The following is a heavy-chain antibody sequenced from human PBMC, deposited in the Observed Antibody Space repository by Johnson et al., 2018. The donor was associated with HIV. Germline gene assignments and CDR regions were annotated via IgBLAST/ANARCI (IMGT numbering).Heavy chain of an antibody. D-gene: IGHD3-22*01. J-gene: IGHJ3*01. CDR2: ISWNSGSI. CDR1: GFTFDDYA. Sequence: QLVESGGGLVQPGRSLRLSCAASGFTFDDYAMHWVRQAPGKGLEWVSGISWNSGSIGYADSVKGRFTISRDNAKNSLYLQINSLGAEDTALYYCARDWGPRLGYYDSSGYYLAFDVWGQGTMVTVSS. V-gene: IGHV3-9*01. CDR3: ARDWGPRLGYYDSSGYYLAFDV.